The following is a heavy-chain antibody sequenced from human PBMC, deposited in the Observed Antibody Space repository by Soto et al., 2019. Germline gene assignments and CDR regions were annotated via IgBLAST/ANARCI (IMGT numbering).Heavy chain of an antibody. CDR2: IIPRSATS. V-gene: IGHV1-69*12. Sequence: QVQLVQSGAEVKKPGSSVKVSCKASGDTFSTYTITWMRQAPGQGLEWMGGIIPRSATSKYAQKFQGRVTITADESTSTVYMELRTLRPEDTAVYYCAREGLVLVPTTVNSYYYYYAMDVWGQGTTVTVSS. CDR1: GDTFSTYT. CDR3: AREGLVLVPTTVNSYYYYYAMDV. J-gene: IGHJ6*02. D-gene: IGHD4-17*01.